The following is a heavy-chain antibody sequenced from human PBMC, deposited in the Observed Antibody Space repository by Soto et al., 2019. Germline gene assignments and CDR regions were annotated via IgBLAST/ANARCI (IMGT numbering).Heavy chain of an antibody. CDR2: INGEHGQT. Sequence: QVQIVQSGAEVKKPGASVRVSCKASGFSFSSYAIHWVRQAPGQRMEWVGWINGEHGQTKYSQKFQGRVTFTRDTSATTGYMDLSDLRSEDTAIYFCAKSGSSYYDTSANLRLDHWGQGTLVTVSS. V-gene: IGHV1-3*01. CDR3: AKSGSSYYDTSANLRLDH. D-gene: IGHD3-16*01. J-gene: IGHJ5*02. CDR1: GFSFSSYA.